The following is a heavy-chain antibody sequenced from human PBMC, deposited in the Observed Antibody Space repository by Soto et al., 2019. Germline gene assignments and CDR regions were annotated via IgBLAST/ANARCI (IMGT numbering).Heavy chain of an antibody. CDR3: ARGQYYSPFDS. D-gene: IGHD3-10*01. J-gene: IGHJ4*02. Sequence: GASVKVSCKASGYLFTTYGINWVRQAPGQGLEWLGWVNPYKGHTIYAQNLQGRVTLTTDTSTTTAYMDLRSLTSDDTAVYYCARGQYYSPFDSWGQGTPVTVSS. V-gene: IGHV1-18*01. CDR1: GYLFTTYG. CDR2: VNPYKGHT.